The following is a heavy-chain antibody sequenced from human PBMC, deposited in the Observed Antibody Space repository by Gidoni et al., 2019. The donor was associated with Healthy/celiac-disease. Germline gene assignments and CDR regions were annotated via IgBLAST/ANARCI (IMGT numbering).Heavy chain of an antibody. D-gene: IGHD6-13*01. CDR2: IIPIVGTA. Sequence: QVQLVQSGAEVKKPGSSVKVSCTASGGTFSSYAISWVRQAPGQGLEWMGGIIPIVGTANDAQKFQGRVTITADESKSTAYMELSSLRSEDTAVYYCARDHGSWVPHYYGMDVWGQGTTVTVSS. CDR1: GGTFSSYA. V-gene: IGHV1-69*01. J-gene: IGHJ6*02. CDR3: ARDHGSWVPHYYGMDV.